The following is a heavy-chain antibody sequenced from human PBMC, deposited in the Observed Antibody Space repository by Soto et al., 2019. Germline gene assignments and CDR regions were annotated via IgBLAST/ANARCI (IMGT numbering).Heavy chain of an antibody. CDR2: IYYSGST. Sequence: QVQLQESGPGLVKPSETLSLTCTVSGGSISSYYWSWIRQPPGKGLEWIGYIYYSGSTNYNPSLKSRVTXXVXTSXNQFSLKLSSVTAADTAVYYCARAKSQTRYDAFDIWGQGTMVTVSS. J-gene: IGHJ3*02. CDR3: ARAKSQTRYDAFDI. V-gene: IGHV4-59*01. CDR1: GGSISSYY.